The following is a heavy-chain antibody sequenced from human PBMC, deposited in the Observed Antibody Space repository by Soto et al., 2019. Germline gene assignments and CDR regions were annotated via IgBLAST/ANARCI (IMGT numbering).Heavy chain of an antibody. CDR1: GGTFSSYA. Sequence: QVQLVQSGAEVKKPGSSVKVSCKASGGTFSSYAISWVRQAPGQGLEWMGGIIPIFGTANYAQKFQGRATITADESTSTAYMELSSLRSEDTAVYYCAREGYCSSTSCYTAGFYWGQGTLVTVSS. D-gene: IGHD2-2*02. CDR2: IIPIFGTA. V-gene: IGHV1-69*01. J-gene: IGHJ4*02. CDR3: AREGYCSSTSCYTAGFY.